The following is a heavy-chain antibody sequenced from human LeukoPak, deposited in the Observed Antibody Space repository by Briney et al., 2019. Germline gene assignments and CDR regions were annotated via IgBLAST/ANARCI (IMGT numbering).Heavy chain of an antibody. CDR3: ARSLGYCSGGSCAVASFGMAV. Sequence: GSLKISCKSSGYTFTTYWIAWVRQMPGKGLEWVGISYPGDSGTRYTPPFQPHVTIFAYKSISTTYLQWSTLKASATAMYYCARSLGYCSGGSCAVASFGMAVSGQGNTVTASS. V-gene: IGHV5-51*01. D-gene: IGHD2-15*01. CDR2: SYPGDSGT. CDR1: GYTFTTYW. J-gene: IGHJ6*02.